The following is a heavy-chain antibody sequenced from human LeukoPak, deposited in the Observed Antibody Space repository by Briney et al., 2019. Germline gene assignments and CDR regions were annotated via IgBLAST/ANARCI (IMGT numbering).Heavy chain of an antibody. J-gene: IGHJ4*02. D-gene: IGHD6-19*01. CDR2: IIGSGGST. V-gene: IGHV3-23*01. Sequence: PGGSLRLSCAASGFTFSTYAMSWVRQAPGKGLEWVSVIIGSGGSTFYADSVKGRFTISRDNSKNTLYLQMDSLRAEDTAVYYCAKDLNPNSGRYYFDYWGQGTLVTVSS. CDR1: GFTFSTYA. CDR3: AKDLNPNSGRYYFDY.